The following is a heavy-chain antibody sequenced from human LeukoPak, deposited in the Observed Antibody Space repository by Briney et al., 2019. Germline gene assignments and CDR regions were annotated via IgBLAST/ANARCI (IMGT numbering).Heavy chain of an antibody. CDR2: IWSDGTQK. J-gene: IGHJ5*01. CDR3: AKDAQRGFDYSNSLES. D-gene: IGHD4-11*01. V-gene: IGHV3-33*06. Sequence: GGSLRLSCAASGFTYSHYGMHWVRQAPGKGLEWVAVIWSDGTQKYYGDAVKGRFTISRDNSMKTLFLQLNSLRGDDTAVYYCAKDAQRGFDYSNSLESWGQGTLVTVSS. CDR1: GFTYSHYG.